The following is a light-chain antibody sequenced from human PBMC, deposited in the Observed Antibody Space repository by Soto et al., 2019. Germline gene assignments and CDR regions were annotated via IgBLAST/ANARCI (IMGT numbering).Light chain of an antibody. Sequence: AIRMTQSPSSFSASTGDRVTITCRASQGISSYLAWYQQKPGKAPKLLIYAASTLQSGVPSRFSGSGSGTDFTLTISCLQSEDFATYYCQQYYRYPLTFGGGTKSDIK. CDR3: QQYYRYPLT. J-gene: IGKJ4*01. CDR1: QGISSY. CDR2: AAS. V-gene: IGKV1-8*01.